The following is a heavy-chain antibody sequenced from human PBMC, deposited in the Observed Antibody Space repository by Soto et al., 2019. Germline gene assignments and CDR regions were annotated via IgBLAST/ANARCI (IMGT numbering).Heavy chain of an antibody. CDR3: ASRSGRYSGRYYRAFDI. Sequence: GESLKISCKGSGYSFTSYWIGWVRQMPGKGLEWMGIIYPGDSDTRYSPSFQGQVTISADKSISTAYLQWSSLKASDTAMYYCASRSGRYSGRYYRAFDIWGQGTMVTVSS. D-gene: IGHD1-26*01. CDR2: IYPGDSDT. J-gene: IGHJ3*02. V-gene: IGHV5-51*01. CDR1: GYSFTSYW.